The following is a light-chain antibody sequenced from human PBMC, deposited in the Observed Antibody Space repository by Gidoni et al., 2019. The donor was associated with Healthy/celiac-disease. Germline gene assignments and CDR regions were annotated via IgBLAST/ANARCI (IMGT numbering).Light chain of an antibody. CDR3: AAWDDSLSGRV. CDR1: SSNIGSNY. J-gene: IGLJ3*02. Sequence: QSVLTQPPSASGTPGPRVTIPCSGSSSNIGSNYVYWYQQLPGTAPKLLSYRNNQRPSGVPDRFSGSKSGTSASLAISGLRSEDEADYYCAAWDDSLSGRVFGGGTKLTVL. V-gene: IGLV1-47*01. CDR2: RNN.